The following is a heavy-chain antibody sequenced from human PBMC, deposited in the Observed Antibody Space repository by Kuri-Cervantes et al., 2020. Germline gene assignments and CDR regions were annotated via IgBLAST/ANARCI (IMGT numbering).Heavy chain of an antibody. CDR2: ISWNSGII. V-gene: IGHV3-9*01. J-gene: IGHJ6*02. Sequence: SLKISCAASGFIFDDYAMHWVRQVPGKGLEWVSGISWNSGIIGYADSVKGRFTISRDNAKNSLYLQMNSLRAEDTAVYYCARGFRSRRSWPLGYYYGMDVWGQGTTVTVSS. CDR1: GFIFDDYA. CDR3: ARGFRSRRSWPLGYYYGMDV. D-gene: IGHD1-14*01.